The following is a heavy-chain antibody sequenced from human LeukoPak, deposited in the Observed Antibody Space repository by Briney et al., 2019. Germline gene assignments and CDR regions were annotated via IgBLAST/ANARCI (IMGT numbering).Heavy chain of an antibody. J-gene: IGHJ4*02. V-gene: IGHV1-46*02. CDR3: ARSRNYYRVYFDN. Sequence: ASVQVSCPASGSSFHLLYLHWVRRAPGHGLEWMGIITPNTGDTTYAPKFQDRLIMTRDRSTSTVYMELHSLRSEDTAVYYCARSRNYYRVYFDNWGQGTLVPVSS. CDR2: ITPNTGDT. D-gene: IGHD3-10*01. CDR1: GSSFHLLY.